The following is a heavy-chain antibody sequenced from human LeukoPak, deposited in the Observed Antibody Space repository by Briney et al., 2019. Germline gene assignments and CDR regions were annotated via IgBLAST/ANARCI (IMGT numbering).Heavy chain of an antibody. CDR2: VYTSGST. V-gene: IGHV4-4*07. CDR1: GCSIINYS. Sequence: PSETLSLTCTVSGCSIINYSWIWIRQPAGKGLEWIGRVYTSGSTNYNPSLKSRVTMAVDNSKNQFSLKLSSVTGDDTAVDYWARGSGYSGYYFDFWGEGTLVSVSS. D-gene: IGHD3-3*01. J-gene: IGHJ4*02. CDR3: ARGSGYSGYYFDF.